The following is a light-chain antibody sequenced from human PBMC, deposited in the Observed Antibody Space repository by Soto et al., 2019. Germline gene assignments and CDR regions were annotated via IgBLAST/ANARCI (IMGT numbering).Light chain of an antibody. Sequence: EIVMTQSPATLSVSPVERATLSCRASQSVSGKLAWYQQKPGQAPRLLIYGASSRATGIPDRFSGSGSGTDFTLTISRLEPEDFAVYYCQQYGSSPITFGQGTRLEIK. CDR1: QSVSGK. CDR3: QQYGSSPIT. J-gene: IGKJ5*01. V-gene: IGKV3-20*01. CDR2: GAS.